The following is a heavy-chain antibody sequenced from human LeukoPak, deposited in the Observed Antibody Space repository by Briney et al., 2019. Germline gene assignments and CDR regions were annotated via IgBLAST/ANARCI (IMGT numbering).Heavy chain of an antibody. D-gene: IGHD3-3*01. J-gene: IGHJ4*02. Sequence: PGGSLRLSCAASGFTFSSYAMSWVRQAPGKGLEWVSAISGSGGSTYYADSVKGRFTISRDNAKNSLYLQRNSLKTEDTAVYYCSSYTSEVQLRFLELTQKWGQGTLVTVSS. CDR3: SSYTSEVQLRFLELTQK. CDR2: ISGSGGST. V-gene: IGHV3-23*01. CDR1: GFTFSSYA.